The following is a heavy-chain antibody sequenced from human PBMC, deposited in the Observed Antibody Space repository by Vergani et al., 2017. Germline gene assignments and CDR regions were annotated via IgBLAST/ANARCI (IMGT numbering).Heavy chain of an antibody. V-gene: IGHV3-21*01. CDR2: ISSSSSYI. D-gene: IGHD3-16*02. CDR3: AREPITFGGVIVY. Sequence: EVQLVESGGGLVKPGGSLRLSCAASGFTFSSYSMNWVRQAPGKGLEWVSSISSSSSYIYYADSVKGRFTISRDNAKNSLYLKMNSLRAEDTAVYYWAREPITFGGVIVYWGQGTLVTVSS. CDR1: GFTFSSYS. J-gene: IGHJ4*02.